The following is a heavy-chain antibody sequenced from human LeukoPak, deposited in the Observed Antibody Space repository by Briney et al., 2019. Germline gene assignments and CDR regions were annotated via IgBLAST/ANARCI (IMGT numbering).Heavy chain of an antibody. CDR2: ISGSGDST. J-gene: IGHJ4*02. CDR3: VKDEGGVQLAY. CDR1: GFIFDDYG. V-gene: IGHV3-23*01. D-gene: IGHD1-1*01. Sequence: GGSLRLSCAASGFIFDDYGMSWVRQVAGKGLEWGSAISGSGDSTYYADSVKGRFTISRDNSKNTLYLQMNSLRADDTAVYYCVKDEGGVQLAYWGQGTLVTVSS.